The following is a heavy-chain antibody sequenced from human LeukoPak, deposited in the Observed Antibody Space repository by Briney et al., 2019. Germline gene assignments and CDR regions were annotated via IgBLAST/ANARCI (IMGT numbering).Heavy chain of an antibody. Sequence: GGSLRLSCAASGFTFSSYSMNWVRQAPGKGLEWVSAISGSGGDTYYADSVKGRFTISRDIPKSTLYLQMNSLRAEDTAVYYCAKALKWALVAATRGDWFDPWGQGTLVTVSS. CDR1: GFTFSSYS. J-gene: IGHJ5*02. D-gene: IGHD2-15*01. CDR2: ISGSGGDT. CDR3: AKALKWALVAATRGDWFDP. V-gene: IGHV3-23*01.